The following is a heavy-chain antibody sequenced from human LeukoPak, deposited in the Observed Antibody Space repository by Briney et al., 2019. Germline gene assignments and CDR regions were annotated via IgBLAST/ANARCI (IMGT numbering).Heavy chain of an antibody. V-gene: IGHV1-69*04. CDR2: IIPILGIA. J-gene: IGHJ6*02. Sequence: GASVKVSCKASGGTFSSYAISWVRQAPGQGLEWMGRIIPILGIANYAQKFQGRVTITADKSTSTAYMELSSLRSEDTAVYYCASLWFGELFGSREGPDYYYYGMDVWGQGTTVTVSS. CDR1: GGTFSSYA. CDR3: ASLWFGELFGSREGPDYYYYGMDV. D-gene: IGHD3-10*01.